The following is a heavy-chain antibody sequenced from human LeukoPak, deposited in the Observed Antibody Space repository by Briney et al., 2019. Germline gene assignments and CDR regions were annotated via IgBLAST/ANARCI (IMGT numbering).Heavy chain of an antibody. CDR2: IYSGGST. CDR3: AREKNYYYGMDV. J-gene: IGHJ6*02. CDR1: GFTVSSNY. V-gene: IGHV3-53*01. Sequence: GGSLRLSCAASGFTVSSNYTSWVRQAPGKGLEWVSVIYSGGSTYYADSVKGRFTISRDNSKNTLYLQMNSLRAEDTAVYYCAREKNYYYGMDVWGQGTTVTVSS.